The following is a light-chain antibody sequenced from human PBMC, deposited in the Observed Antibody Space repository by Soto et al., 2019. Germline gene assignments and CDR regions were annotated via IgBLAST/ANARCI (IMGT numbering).Light chain of an antibody. J-gene: IGKJ4*01. CDR1: QSVSSSY. CDR3: QHYGRSPLT. CDR2: GAS. V-gene: IGKV3-20*01. Sequence: EIVLAQSPGTLSLSPGERATLSCRASQSVSSSYLAWYQQKPGQAPRLLMYGASRRATGIPDRFSGSGSGTDFTLTISRLEPEDFAVYYCQHYGRSPLTFGGGTKVEIK.